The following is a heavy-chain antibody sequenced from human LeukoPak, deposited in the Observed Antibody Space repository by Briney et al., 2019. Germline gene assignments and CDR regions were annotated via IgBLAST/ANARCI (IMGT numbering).Heavy chain of an antibody. CDR3: ARLVGATPVDY. D-gene: IGHD1-26*01. J-gene: IGHJ4*02. V-gene: IGHV5-51*01. CDR2: IYPGDSDT. Sequence: GESLKISCKGSGYSFTSYWIGWVRQMPGKGLEWMGVIYPGDSDTRYSPSFQGQVTISADKSISSAYLQWSSLKVSDPAMYYCARLVGATPVDYWGQGTLVTVSS. CDR1: GYSFTSYW.